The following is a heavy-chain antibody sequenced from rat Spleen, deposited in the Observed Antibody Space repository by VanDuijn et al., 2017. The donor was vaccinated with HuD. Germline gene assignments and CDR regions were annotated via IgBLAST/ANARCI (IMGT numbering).Heavy chain of an antibody. CDR2: ISYDGSST. J-gene: IGHJ2*01. D-gene: IGHD1-9*01. V-gene: IGHV5-20*01. CDR3: TTANYGYNSAY. CDR1: GFTFSNYD. Sequence: EVQLVESGGGLVQPGRSMKLSCAASGFTFSNYDMAWVRQAPTKGLEWVASISYDGSSTYYRDSVKGRFTISRDNAKSTLYLQMYSLRSEDTATYYCTTANYGYNSAYWGQGVMVTVSS.